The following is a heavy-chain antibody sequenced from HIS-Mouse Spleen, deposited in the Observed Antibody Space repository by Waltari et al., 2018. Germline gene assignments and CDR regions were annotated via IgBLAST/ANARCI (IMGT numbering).Heavy chain of an antibody. V-gene: IGHV3-7*01. CDR3: AREGSSSSGAFDI. CDR1: GFTFSSYW. CDR2: IKQDGSVK. D-gene: IGHD6-6*01. Sequence: EVQLVESGGGLVQPGGSLRLSCAASGFTFSSYWMSWVSQAPGKGLEWVANIKQDGSVKSYVAAVKVRFTITRDNAKNSLYLQMNSLRAEDTAVYYCAREGSSSSGAFDIWGQGTMVTVSS. J-gene: IGHJ3*02.